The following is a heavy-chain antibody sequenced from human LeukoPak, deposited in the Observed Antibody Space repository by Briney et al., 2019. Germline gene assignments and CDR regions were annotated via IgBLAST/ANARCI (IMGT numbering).Heavy chain of an antibody. V-gene: IGHV4-34*01. Sequence: SETLSLTCGVYGGSFSGHYWSWIRQSPGKGLESIGEINHSGSANYNSFLRSRVTMSIDTSKNQFSLKLSSVTAADTAVYYCGRIYSSGYGLFDYWGQGTLVTVSS. CDR3: GRIYSSGYGLFDY. D-gene: IGHD3-22*01. CDR2: INHSGSA. CDR1: GGSFSGHY. J-gene: IGHJ4*02.